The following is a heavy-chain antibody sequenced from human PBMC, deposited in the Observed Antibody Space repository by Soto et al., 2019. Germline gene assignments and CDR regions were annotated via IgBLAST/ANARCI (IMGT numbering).Heavy chain of an antibody. D-gene: IGHD6-19*01. CDR3: ARGLQRTHSSGWYTFQNFDY. CDR2: IIPIFGTA. Sequence: GASVKVSCKASGGTFSSYAISWVRQAPGQGLEWMGGIIPIFGTANYAQKFQGRVTITADKSTSTAYMELSSLRSEDTAVYYCARGLQRTHSSGWYTFQNFDYWGQGTLVTVSS. CDR1: GGTFSSYA. J-gene: IGHJ4*02. V-gene: IGHV1-69*06.